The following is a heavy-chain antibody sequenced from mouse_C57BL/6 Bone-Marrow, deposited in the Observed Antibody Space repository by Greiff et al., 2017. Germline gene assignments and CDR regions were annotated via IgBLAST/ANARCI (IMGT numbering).Heavy chain of an antibody. Sequence: QVQLQQSGAELVMPGASVKLSCKASGYTFTSYWMHWVKQRPGQGLEWIGEIDPSDSYTNYKQKFKGKSTLPVDKSSSTAYMQLRSLTSEDSAVYYCAREGVFLGYAMDYWVRGTAVTVTS. CDR1: GYTFTSYW. V-gene: IGHV1-69*01. J-gene: IGHJ4*01. CDR3: AREGVFLGYAMDY. CDR2: IDPSDSYT. D-gene: IGHD2-10*02.